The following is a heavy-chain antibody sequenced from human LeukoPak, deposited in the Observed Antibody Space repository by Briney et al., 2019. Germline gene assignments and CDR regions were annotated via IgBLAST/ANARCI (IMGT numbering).Heavy chain of an antibody. CDR2: VYYAGST. D-gene: IGHD2-21*02. J-gene: IGHJ4*02. CDR3: ARELAYCGGDCYVYFDY. V-gene: IGHV4-39*07. Sequence: SETLSLTCTVSGDSVSSGDFYWAWIRQPPGKALEWIGSVYYAGSTYYNPSLTRRVSISVDTSRSHFSLNLKSVTAADTAIYYCARELAYCGGDCYVYFDYWAQGTLVPVSS. CDR1: GDSVSSGDFY.